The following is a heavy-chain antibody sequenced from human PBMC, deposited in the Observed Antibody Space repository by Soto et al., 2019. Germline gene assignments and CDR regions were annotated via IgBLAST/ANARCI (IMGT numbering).Heavy chain of an antibody. Sequence: GGSLRLSCAASGFTVSSNYMSWVRQAPGKGLEWVSVIYSGGSTYYADSVKGRFTISRDNSKNTLYLQMNSLRAEDTAVYYCARAPDPTKVGGKDYGDKTEGGFDYWGQGTLVTVSS. CDR3: ARAPDPTKVGGKDYGDKTEGGFDY. D-gene: IGHD4-17*01. V-gene: IGHV3-53*01. CDR2: IYSGGST. CDR1: GFTVSSNY. J-gene: IGHJ4*02.